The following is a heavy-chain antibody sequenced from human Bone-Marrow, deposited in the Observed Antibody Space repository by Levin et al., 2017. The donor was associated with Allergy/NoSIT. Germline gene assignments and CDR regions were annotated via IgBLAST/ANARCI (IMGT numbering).Heavy chain of an antibody. V-gene: IGHV3-9*01. CDR1: GFTFDVYS. CDR2: ISWNSDYI. CDR3: AKGGHSSGYWSHALDV. D-gene: IGHD3-22*01. J-gene: IGHJ4*02. Sequence: GGSLRLSCAASGFTFDVYSMHWVRQAPGKGLEWVSSISWNSDYIGYADSVKGRLTISRDNAKNVLSLQMNSLRPEDTALYYCAKGGHSSGYWSHALDVWGQGTLVTVSS.